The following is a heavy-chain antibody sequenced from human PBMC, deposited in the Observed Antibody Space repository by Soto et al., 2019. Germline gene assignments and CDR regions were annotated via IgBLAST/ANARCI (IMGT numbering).Heavy chain of an antibody. D-gene: IGHD4-4*01. CDR1: GYTFTSYD. V-gene: IGHV1-8*01. J-gene: IGHJ5*02. CDR3: ARKHSLDYIRWGLDP. CDR2: MNPNSGNT. Sequence: GASVKVSCKASGYTFTSYDINWVRQATGQGLEWMGWMNPNSGNTGYAQKFQGRVTMTRDTSIDTAYLELTGLTSDDTATYYCARKHSLDYIRWGLDPWGQGTLVTVSS.